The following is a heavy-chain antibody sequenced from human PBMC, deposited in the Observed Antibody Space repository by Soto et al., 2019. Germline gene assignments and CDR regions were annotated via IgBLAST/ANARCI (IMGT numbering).Heavy chain of an antibody. D-gene: IGHD1-26*01. CDR2: ISGSGGST. CDR3: AKARVGASGRFDY. V-gene: IGHV3-23*01. Sequence: WSRRLSWARSRIPFNKYGHSWGRQAPGKWLAWVSAISGSGGSTYYSESVKVRFTISRDNSKNALYLQMNSLRAEEAALYYGAKARVGASGRFDYWGQGTLVTVSS. J-gene: IGHJ4*02. CDR1: RIPFNKYG.